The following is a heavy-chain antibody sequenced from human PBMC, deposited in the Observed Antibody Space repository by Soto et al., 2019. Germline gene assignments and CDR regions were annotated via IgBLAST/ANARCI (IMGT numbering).Heavy chain of an antibody. CDR3: ARQKGYNRDFDY. CDR1: GGSISSYY. CDR2: IYYSGST. V-gene: IGHV4-59*01. D-gene: IGHD1-1*01. Sequence: PSETLSLTCTVSGGSISSYYWSWIRQPPGKGLEWIGYIYYSGSTNDNPSLKSRVTISVDTSKNQFSLKLSSVTAADTAVYYCARQKGYNRDFDYWGQGTLVTVSS. J-gene: IGHJ4*02.